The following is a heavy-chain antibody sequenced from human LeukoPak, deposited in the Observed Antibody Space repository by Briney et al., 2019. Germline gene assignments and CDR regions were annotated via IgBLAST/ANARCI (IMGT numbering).Heavy chain of an antibody. J-gene: IGHJ4*02. CDR2: IWYDGSNK. Sequence: QPGRSLRLSXAASGFTFSSYGMHWVRQAPGKGLEWVAVIWYDGSNKYYADSVKGRFTISRDNSKNTLYLQMNSLRAEDTAVYYCAKDPCDGGSCYSFDYWGQGTLVTVSS. CDR1: GFTFSSYG. V-gene: IGHV3-33*06. CDR3: AKDPCDGGSCYSFDY. D-gene: IGHD2-15*01.